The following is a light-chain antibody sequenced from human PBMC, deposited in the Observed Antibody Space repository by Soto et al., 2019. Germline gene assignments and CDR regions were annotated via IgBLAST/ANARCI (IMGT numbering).Light chain of an antibody. CDR2: GAS. Sequence: IVLTQSPGTLSLSPGERATLSCRASQTISSSYLAWYQQKSGQAPRLLIYGASSRATAIPDRFIGGGSGTDRTLTISRLEPEDFAVYYCHQYGSSPWTFGLGTKVVIK. V-gene: IGKV3-20*01. CDR1: QTISSSY. J-gene: IGKJ1*01. CDR3: HQYGSSPWT.